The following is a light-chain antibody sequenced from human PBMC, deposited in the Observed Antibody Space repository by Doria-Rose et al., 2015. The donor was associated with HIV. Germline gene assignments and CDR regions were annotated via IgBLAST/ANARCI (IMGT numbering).Light chain of an antibody. Sequence: DILMTQSPESLGMSLGERATLNRKSNQSLLYTSKNYLAWYQQKPGQPPKLLIYWASTRQSGVPARFSGSGSGTDFTLTISSLEAEDVAVYYCQQYYDTPSFGPGTTVDIK. CDR1: QSLLYTSKNY. CDR3: QQYYDTPS. V-gene: IGKV4-1*01. CDR2: WAS. J-gene: IGKJ3*01.